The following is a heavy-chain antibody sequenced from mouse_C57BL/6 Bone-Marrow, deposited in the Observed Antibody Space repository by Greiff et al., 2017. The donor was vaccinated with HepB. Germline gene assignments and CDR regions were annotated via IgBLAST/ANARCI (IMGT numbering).Heavy chain of an antibody. V-gene: IGHV5-15*01. CDR2: ISNLAYSI. CDR3: ARHPLMDY. Sequence: EVKLMESGGGLVQPGGSLKLSCAASGFTFSDYGMAWVRQAPRKGPEWVAFISNLAYSIYYADTVTGRFTISRENAKNTLYLEMSSMRSEDTAMYYCARHPLMDYGGQGTSVTVSS. J-gene: IGHJ4*01. CDR1: GFTFSDYG.